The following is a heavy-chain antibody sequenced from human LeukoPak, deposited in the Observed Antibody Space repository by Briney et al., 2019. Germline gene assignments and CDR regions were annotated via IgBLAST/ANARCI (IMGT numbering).Heavy chain of an antibody. D-gene: IGHD2-15*01. CDR1: GYTFTSYG. CDR3: ARGGYCSGGSCYITWFDP. CDR2: ISAYNGNT. V-gene: IGHV1-18*01. Sequence: ASVKVSCKASGYTFTSYGISWVRQAPGQGLEWMGWISAYNGNTNYAQKLQGRVTMTTDTSTSTAYMELRSLRSDDTAVYYCARGGYCSGGSCYITWFDPWGQGTLSPSPQ. J-gene: IGHJ5*02.